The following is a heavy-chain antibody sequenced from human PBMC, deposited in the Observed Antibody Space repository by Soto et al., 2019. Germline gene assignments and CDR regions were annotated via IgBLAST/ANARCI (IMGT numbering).Heavy chain of an antibody. Sequence: SGATLVNPTQTLTLTCTFSGFSLSTSGMCVSWIRRPPVKALEWLALIDWDDNKEYDTSMKTRLTISKDTSKKQVVLTMTKMDPVDTATYYCARSPDRIQLYGMHXWGQGTTVTVS. CDR2: IDWDDNK. CDR3: ARSPDRIQLYGMHX. V-gene: IGHV2-70*01. D-gene: IGHD5-18*01. J-gene: IGHJ6*02. CDR1: GFSLSTSGMC.